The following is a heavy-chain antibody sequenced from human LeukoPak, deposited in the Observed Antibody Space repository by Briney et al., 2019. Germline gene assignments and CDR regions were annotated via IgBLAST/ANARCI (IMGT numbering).Heavy chain of an antibody. CDR1: GFTFSSSA. Sequence: GGSLRRSCAASGFTFSSSAMHWVRQAPDKGLEWVAVISYDGSNKYYADSVKGRFTISRDNSKNTLYLQMNSLRADDTAVYYCARDRDSSGWYEGFDYWGQGTLVTVSS. CDR3: ARDRDSSGWYEGFDY. CDR2: ISYDGSNK. J-gene: IGHJ4*02. D-gene: IGHD6-19*01. V-gene: IGHV3-30-3*01.